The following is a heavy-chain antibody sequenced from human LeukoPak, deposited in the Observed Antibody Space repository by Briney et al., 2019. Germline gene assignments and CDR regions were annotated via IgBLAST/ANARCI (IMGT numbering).Heavy chain of an antibody. CDR2: IRRKAYGGTT. D-gene: IGHD2-2*01. V-gene: IGHV3-49*04. CDR3: TRDSREYQLLSYYYYYMDV. Sequence: GGSLRLSCTVSGFTVGNNYMSWVRQAPGKGLEWVGFIRRKAYGGTTEYAASVKGRFTISRDDSKSIAYLQMNSLKTEDTAVYYCTRDSREYQLLSYYYYYMDVWGKGTTVTVSS. J-gene: IGHJ6*03. CDR1: GFTVGNNY.